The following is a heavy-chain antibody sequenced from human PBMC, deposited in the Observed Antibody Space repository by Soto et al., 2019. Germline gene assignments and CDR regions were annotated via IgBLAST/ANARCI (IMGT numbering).Heavy chain of an antibody. Sequence: GASVKVSCKASGGTFSSYALRWVRQAPGQGLEWMGGIIPIFGTANYAQKFQGRVTITADEYTSTAYMELSSLRSEDTAVYYCARGNYDMLTGSYPHYYYYGMDVWGQGTTVTVSS. D-gene: IGHD3-9*01. CDR3: ARGNYDMLTGSYPHYYYYGMDV. CDR1: GGTFSSYA. V-gene: IGHV1-69*13. J-gene: IGHJ6*02. CDR2: IIPIFGTA.